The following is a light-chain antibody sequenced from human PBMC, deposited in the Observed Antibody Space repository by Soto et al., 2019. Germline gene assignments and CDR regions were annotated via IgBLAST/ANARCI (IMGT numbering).Light chain of an antibody. J-gene: IGKJ2*01. CDR2: DAS. Sequence: ETVLTQSPATLSLSPGDRATLSCRASQNVTSYLAWYQQKSGQVPRLLIYDASNRATGIPARFSGSGSGTDFTLTISSLEPEDFATYYCQQSYSSLVYTFGPGTKLEIK. CDR3: QQSYSSLVYT. V-gene: IGKV3-11*01. CDR1: QNVTSY.